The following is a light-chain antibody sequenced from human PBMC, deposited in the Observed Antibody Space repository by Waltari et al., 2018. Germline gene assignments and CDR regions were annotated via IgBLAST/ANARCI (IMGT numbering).Light chain of an antibody. CDR1: ALPTHY. J-gene: IGLJ2*01. Sequence: SYELTQPPSVPVSPGQTATINCSGHALPTHYAYGSQQKAGQAPVVVIYKDNERPPGIPERFSGSSSGTTVTLTISGVQAEDEADYYCQSSDSSGSYPFVVFGGGTKLTVL. V-gene: IGLV3-25*03. CDR2: KDN. CDR3: QSSDSSGSYPFVV.